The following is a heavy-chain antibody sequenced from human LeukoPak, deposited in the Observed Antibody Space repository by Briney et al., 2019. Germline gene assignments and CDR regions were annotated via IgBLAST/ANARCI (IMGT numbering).Heavy chain of an antibody. CDR3: ARIGYSSSCTDY. Sequence: GGSLRLSCAASGFTFSRYWMTWVRQAPGKGLEWVANIRQDGDQIYYVESVKGRFTISRDNAKNSVYLQMNSLRAGDTAIYYCARIGYSSSCTDYWGQGTLVTVSS. D-gene: IGHD2-2*01. V-gene: IGHV3-7*01. CDR2: IRQDGDQI. CDR1: GFTFSRYW. J-gene: IGHJ4*02.